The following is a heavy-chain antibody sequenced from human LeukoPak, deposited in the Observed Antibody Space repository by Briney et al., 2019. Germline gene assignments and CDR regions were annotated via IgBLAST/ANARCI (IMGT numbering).Heavy chain of an antibody. D-gene: IGHD3-3*01. CDR1: GFTFSSYA. CDR3: ARDRSYDFWSGYFTPDY. J-gene: IGHJ4*02. V-gene: IGHV3-23*01. Sequence: GGSLRLSCAASGFTFSSYAMSWVRQAPGKGLEWVSAISGSGGSTYYADSVKGRFTISRDNSKNTLDLQMNSLRAEDTAVYYCARDRSYDFWSGYFTPDYWGQGTLVTVSS. CDR2: ISGSGGST.